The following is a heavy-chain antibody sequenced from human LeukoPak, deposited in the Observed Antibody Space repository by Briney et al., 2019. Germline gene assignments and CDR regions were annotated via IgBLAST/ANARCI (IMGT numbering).Heavy chain of an antibody. CDR3: ARDPRGGTSRDNWFDP. V-gene: IGHV4-59*01. Sequence: SDTLSLTYTVSGRSISIYYWSSIRQPPGKGLEWIGYIYYSGSTNYNPSLKSRVTISVDTSKNQFSLKLNSVTAADTAVYYCARDPRGGTSRDNWFDPWGQGTLVTVSS. J-gene: IGHJ5*02. D-gene: IGHD1-1*01. CDR2: IYYSGST. CDR1: GRSISIYY.